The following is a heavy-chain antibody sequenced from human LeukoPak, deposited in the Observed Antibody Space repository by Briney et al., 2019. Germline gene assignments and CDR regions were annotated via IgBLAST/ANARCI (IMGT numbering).Heavy chain of an antibody. Sequence: TGGSLRLSCAASGFTFSSYEMNWVRQAPGKGLEWVSYISSSGSTIYYADSVKGRFTISRDNAKNSLYLQMNSLRAEDTAVYYWAELGITMIGGVWGKETTVTISS. J-gene: IGHJ6*04. CDR3: AELGITMIGGV. CDR2: ISSSGSTI. D-gene: IGHD3-10*02. V-gene: IGHV3-48*03. CDR1: GFTFSSYE.